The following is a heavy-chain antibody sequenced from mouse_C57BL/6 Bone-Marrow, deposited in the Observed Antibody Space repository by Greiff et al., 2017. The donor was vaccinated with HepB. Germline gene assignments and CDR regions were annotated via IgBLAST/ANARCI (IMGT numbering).Heavy chain of an antibody. Sequence: VQRVESGAELARPGASVKLSCKASGYTFTSYGISWVKQRTGQGLEWIGEIYPRSGNTYYNEKFKGKATLTADKSSSTAYMELRSLTSEDSAVYFCARSLHYYGSSSYWYFDVWGTGTTVTVSS. CDR1: GYTFTSYG. D-gene: IGHD1-1*01. V-gene: IGHV1-81*01. CDR2: IYPRSGNT. CDR3: ARSLHYYGSSSYWYFDV. J-gene: IGHJ1*03.